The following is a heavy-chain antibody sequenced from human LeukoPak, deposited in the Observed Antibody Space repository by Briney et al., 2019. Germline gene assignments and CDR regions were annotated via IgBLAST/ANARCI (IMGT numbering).Heavy chain of an antibody. CDR1: GSTFSTYT. V-gene: IGHV3-21*01. Sequence: PGGSLRLSCSASGSTFSTYTMNWVRQAPGKGLEWVSSISYDSSYIYYADSVKGRFTISRDNARNSLFLQMNSLRAEDTAVYYCASDPGPAGYWGQGTLVTVSS. CDR3: ASDPGPAGY. J-gene: IGHJ4*02. CDR2: ISYDSSYI.